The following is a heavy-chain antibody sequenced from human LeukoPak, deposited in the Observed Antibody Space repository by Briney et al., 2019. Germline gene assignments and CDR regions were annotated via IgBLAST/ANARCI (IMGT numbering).Heavy chain of an antibody. J-gene: IGHJ6*03. CDR2: ISYDGSNK. CDR1: GFTFSSYA. CDR3: ASRGYSYGYYYYMDV. D-gene: IGHD5-18*01. Sequence: GGSLRLSCAASGFTFSSYAMHWVRQAPGKGLEWVAVISYDGSNKYYADSVKGRFTSSRDNSKNTLYLQMNSLRAEDTAVYYCASRGYSYGYYYYMDVWGKGTTVTVSS. V-gene: IGHV3-30*04.